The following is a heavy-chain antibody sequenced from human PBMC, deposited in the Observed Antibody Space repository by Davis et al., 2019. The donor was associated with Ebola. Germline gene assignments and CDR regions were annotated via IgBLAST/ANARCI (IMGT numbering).Heavy chain of an antibody. J-gene: IGHJ4*02. Sequence: PGGSLRLSCAASGFTFSTYAMTWVRQAPGKGLEWVSGIGSSDGNTYYADSLKGRSTISRDNSKNTLYLQMNSLRVEDTAVYYCANKLVPASRWGQGTLVTVSS. CDR3: ANKLVPASR. CDR1: GFTFSTYA. V-gene: IGHV3-23*01. CDR2: IGSSDGNT. D-gene: IGHD2-2*01.